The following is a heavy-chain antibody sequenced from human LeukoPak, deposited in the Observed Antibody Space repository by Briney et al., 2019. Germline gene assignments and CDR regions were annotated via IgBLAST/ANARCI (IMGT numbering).Heavy chain of an antibody. Sequence: PGGSLRLSCAASGFTFSSYAMSWVRQAPGKGLEWVSSISGSGGSTYYADSVKGRFTISRENSKNTLYLQMNSLRAEDTAVYYCAKGKGRGHIVVVPAAIKYYYMDVWGKGTTVTVSS. D-gene: IGHD2-2*01. V-gene: IGHV3-23*01. J-gene: IGHJ6*03. CDR1: GFTFSSYA. CDR3: AKGKGRGHIVVVPAAIKYYYMDV. CDR2: ISGSGGST.